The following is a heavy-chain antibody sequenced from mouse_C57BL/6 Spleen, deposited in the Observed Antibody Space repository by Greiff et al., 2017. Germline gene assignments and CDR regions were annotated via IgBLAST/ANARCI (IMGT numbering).Heavy chain of an antibody. J-gene: IGHJ2*01. CDR3: TRRRVLGFDY. Sequence: QVQLQQSGAELVRPGASVTLSCKASGYTFTDYEMHWVKQTPVHGLEWIGAIDPETGGTAYNQKFKGKAILTADKSSSTAYMELRSLTSEGSAVYCCTRRRVLGFDYWGQGTTLTVSS. D-gene: IGHD4-1*01. CDR1: GYTFTDYE. CDR2: IDPETGGT. V-gene: IGHV1-15*01.